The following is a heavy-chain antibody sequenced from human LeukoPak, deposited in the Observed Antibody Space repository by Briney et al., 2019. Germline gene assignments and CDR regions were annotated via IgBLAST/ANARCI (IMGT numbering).Heavy chain of an antibody. CDR3: ASQVPHDAFDI. V-gene: IGHV3-23*01. Sequence: PGGSLRLSCAASGFTFSGYAMSWVRLAPGKGLEWVSTISDSSGSTHYADSVKGRFTISRDNAKNSLYLQMNSLRAEDTAVYYCASQVPHDAFDIWGQGTMVTVSS. CDR2: ISDSSGST. CDR1: GFTFSGYA. J-gene: IGHJ3*02.